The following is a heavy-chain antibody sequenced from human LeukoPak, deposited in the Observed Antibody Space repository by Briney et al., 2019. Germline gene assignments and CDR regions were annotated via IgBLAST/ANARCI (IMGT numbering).Heavy chain of an antibody. D-gene: IGHD3-22*01. CDR3: AGDLGYDSSGYYGMDV. V-gene: IGHV3-64*01. CDR2: ISSNGGST. J-gene: IGHJ6*02. Sequence: PWGSLRLSCAASGFTFSSYAMHWVRQAPGKGLEYVSAISSNGGSTYYANSVRGRFTISRDNSKNTLYLQMGSLRAEDMAVYYCAGDLGYDSSGYYGMDVWGQGTTVTVSS. CDR1: GFTFSSYA.